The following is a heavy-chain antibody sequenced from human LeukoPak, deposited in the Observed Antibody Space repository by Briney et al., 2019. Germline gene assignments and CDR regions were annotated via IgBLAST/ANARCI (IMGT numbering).Heavy chain of an antibody. CDR1: VYTLTELF. V-gene: IGHV1-24*01. J-gene: IGHJ4*02. Sequence: ASVHVSFMVSVYTLTELFMHWVRPAPGKGLEWMGGFDPEDGETIYAQKFQGRVTMTEDTSTDTAYMELRSLRSDDTAVYYCARGSPYYFDYWGQGTLVTVSS. CDR3: ARGSPYYFDY. CDR2: FDPEDGET.